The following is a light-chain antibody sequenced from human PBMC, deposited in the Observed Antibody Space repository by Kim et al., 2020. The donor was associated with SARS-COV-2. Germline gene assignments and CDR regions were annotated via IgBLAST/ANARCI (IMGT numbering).Light chain of an antibody. CDR1: QTISTW. CDR2: DAS. J-gene: IGKJ1*01. CDR3: QQYHTYSRT. V-gene: IGKV1-5*01. Sequence: DIQMTQSPSTLSASVGDRVTITCRASQTISTWLAWYQQKPGKAPKLLIYDASSLESGVPSRFSGSGSGTEFTLTINSLQPDDFATYYCQQYHTYSRTFGRGTKVDIK.